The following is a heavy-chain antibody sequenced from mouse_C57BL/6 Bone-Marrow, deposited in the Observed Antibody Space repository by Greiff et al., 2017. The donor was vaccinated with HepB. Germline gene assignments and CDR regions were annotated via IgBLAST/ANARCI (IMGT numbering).Heavy chain of an antibody. V-gene: IGHV5-15*01. Sequence: EVKLVESGGGLVQPGGSLKLSCAASGFTFSDYGMAWVRQAPRKGPEWVAFISNLAYSIYYADTVTGRFTISRENAKNTLYLEMSSLRSEDTAMYYCARHPDTSVGAKDYAMDYWGQGTSVTVSS. CDR2: ISNLAYSI. CDR3: ARHPDTSVGAKDYAMDY. CDR1: GFTFSDYG. J-gene: IGHJ4*01. D-gene: IGHD1-1*01.